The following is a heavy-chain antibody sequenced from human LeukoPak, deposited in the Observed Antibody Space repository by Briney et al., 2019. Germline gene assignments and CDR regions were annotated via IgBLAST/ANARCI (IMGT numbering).Heavy chain of an antibody. D-gene: IGHD2-2*01. CDR3: ARGRGFCSGTSCAYYFDY. CDR1: RGSIGGYY. Sequence: SETLSLISAVPRGSIGGYYGSWIRQPAGKGLEWIGRIYTSGTTNYNPSLKSRVTMSIDPSKNQFSLRLTSVTAADTALYYCARGRGFCSGTSCAYYFDYWGQGNLVTVSS. CDR2: IYTSGTT. J-gene: IGHJ4*02. V-gene: IGHV4-4*07.